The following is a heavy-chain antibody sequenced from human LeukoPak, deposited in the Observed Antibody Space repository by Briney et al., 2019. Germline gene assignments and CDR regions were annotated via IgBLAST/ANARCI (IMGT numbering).Heavy chain of an antibody. J-gene: IGHJ3*02. D-gene: IGHD3-16*01. V-gene: IGHV3-33*01. CDR2: IWYDGSNK. Sequence: GRSLRLSCAAAGFTLSSYGMHWVRQAPGKGLEWVAVIWYDGSNKYYADSVKGRFTISRDNSKNTLYLQMNSLRAEDTAVYYCARDRSFGGSTFDIWGQGTMVTVSS. CDR1: GFTLSSYG. CDR3: ARDRSFGGSTFDI.